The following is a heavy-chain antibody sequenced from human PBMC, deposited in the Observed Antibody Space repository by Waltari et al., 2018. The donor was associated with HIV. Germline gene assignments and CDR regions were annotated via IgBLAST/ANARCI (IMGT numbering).Heavy chain of an antibody. CDR1: GYSISSDYY. D-gene: IGHD5-18*01. CDR2: DSRSGST. Sequence: QVQLHESGPGMVKPSETLSLTCAVSGYSISSDYYWGWIRQPPGKGLGWIGSDSRSGSTYYSPSLKSRVTISLDTSKNQFSLKLNSVAAADTAVYYCGSGSRRGHSHGIDYWGQGTLVTVSS. V-gene: IGHV4-38-2*01. CDR3: GSGSRRGHSHGIDY. J-gene: IGHJ4*02.